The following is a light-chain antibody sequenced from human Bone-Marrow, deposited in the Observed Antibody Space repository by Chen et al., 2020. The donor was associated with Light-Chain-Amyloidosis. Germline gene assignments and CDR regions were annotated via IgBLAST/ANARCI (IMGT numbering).Light chain of an antibody. Sequence: FMLTQPQSVSESPGKTVIISCTVSSGIIATNYVQWYQQRPGSSPTTVIYEDDQRPSGVPDRFSGSIDRSSNSASLTISGLKTEDEADYYCQSYQGSSQGVFGGGTKLTVL. J-gene: IGLJ3*02. CDR3: QSYQGSSQGV. CDR2: EDD. V-gene: IGLV6-57*01. CDR1: SGIIATNY.